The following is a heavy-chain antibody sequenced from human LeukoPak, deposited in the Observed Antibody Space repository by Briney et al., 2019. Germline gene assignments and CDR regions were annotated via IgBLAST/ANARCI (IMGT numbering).Heavy chain of an antibody. Sequence: GGSLRLSCAASGFSFSSYAMHWVRQAPGKGLEWVAVIWYDGSNKYYADSVKGRFTISRDNSKNTLYLQMNSLRAEDTAVYYCARSIAARPPHDYWGQGTLVTVSS. J-gene: IGHJ4*02. V-gene: IGHV3-33*01. CDR2: IWYDGSNK. CDR3: ARSIAARPPHDY. CDR1: GFSFSSYA. D-gene: IGHD6-6*01.